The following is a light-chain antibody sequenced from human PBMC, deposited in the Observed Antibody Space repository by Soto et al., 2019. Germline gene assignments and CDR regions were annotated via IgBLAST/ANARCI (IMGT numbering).Light chain of an antibody. V-gene: IGKV1-39*01. J-gene: IGKJ3*01. CDR2: AAS. CDR3: QQSYSNPFT. Sequence: DIQMTQSPSSLSASVGDRVTITCRASQSISSYLNWYQQKPGKAPKLLIYAASRLQSGVPSRFSGSESGTDFTLTISSLQPEDFATYYCQQSYSNPFTFGPGTRVDIK. CDR1: QSISSY.